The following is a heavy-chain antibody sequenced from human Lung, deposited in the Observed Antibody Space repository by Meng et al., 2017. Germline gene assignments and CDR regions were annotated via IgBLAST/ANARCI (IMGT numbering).Heavy chain of an antibody. CDR2: INHSGST. V-gene: IGHV4-34*01. CDR1: GGSFSDYY. D-gene: IGHD4-11*01. Sequence: QVHLHQWGAGLFKPSETLSLTCVVSGGSFSDYYWSCIRQPPGKGLEWIGEINHSGSTNYNPSLESRATISVDTSQNNLSLKLSSVTAADSAVYYCARGPTTMAHDFDYWGQGTLVTVSS. CDR3: ARGPTTMAHDFDY. J-gene: IGHJ4*02.